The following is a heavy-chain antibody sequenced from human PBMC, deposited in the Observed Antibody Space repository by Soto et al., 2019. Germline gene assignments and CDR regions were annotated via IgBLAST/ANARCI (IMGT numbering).Heavy chain of an antibody. CDR1: GGTFSSYA. CDR2: IIPIFGTA. D-gene: IGHD2-2*01. V-gene: IGHV1-69*13. J-gene: IGHJ4*02. CDR3: ICSSTSPPEANDY. Sequence: GASVKVSCKASGGTFSSYAISWVRQAPGQGLEWMGGIIPIFGTANYAQKFQGRVTITADESTSTAYMELSSLKASDTAMYYCICSSTSPPEANDYWGQGTLVTVSS.